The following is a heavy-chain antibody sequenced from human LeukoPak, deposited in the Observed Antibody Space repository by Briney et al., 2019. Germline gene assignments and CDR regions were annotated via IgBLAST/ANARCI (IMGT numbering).Heavy chain of an antibody. CDR2: ISGSGGGT. J-gene: IGHJ4*02. CDR3: AKEVGGYTTFDY. CDR1: GFTFTAYA. Sequence: GGSLRLSCAASGFTFTAYAMSWVRQAPGKGLEWVSAISGSGGGTYYADSVKGRFTISRDNPKNTVYLQMNSLRGEDTAVYYCAKEVGGYTTFDYWGQGTLVTVSS. V-gene: IGHV3-23*01. D-gene: IGHD2-2*02.